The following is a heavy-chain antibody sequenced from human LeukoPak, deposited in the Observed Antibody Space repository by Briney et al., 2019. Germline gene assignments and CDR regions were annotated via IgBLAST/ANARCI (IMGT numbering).Heavy chain of an antibody. V-gene: IGHV3-49*04. Sequence: GGSLRLSCTASGFTFGDYAMSWVRQAPGKGLEWVGFIRSKAYGGTIEYAASVKGRFTISRDDSKSIAYLQMNSLKTEDTAVYYCSVAATDYWGQGTLVTVSS. CDR2: IRSKAYGGTI. D-gene: IGHD2-15*01. CDR1: GFTFGDYA. J-gene: IGHJ4*02. CDR3: SVAATDY.